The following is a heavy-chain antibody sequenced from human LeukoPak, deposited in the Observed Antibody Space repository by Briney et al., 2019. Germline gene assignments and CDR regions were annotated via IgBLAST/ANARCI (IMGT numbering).Heavy chain of an antibody. J-gene: IGHJ4*02. CDR2: ISGSGGST. Sequence: GGSLRLPCTVSGFTSFSGHWMNWVRQAPGKGLEWVSAISGSGGSTYYADSVKGRFTISRDNSKNTLYLQMNSLRAEDTAVYYCAKDVGRNPYYFDYWGQGTLVTVSS. CDR3: AKDVGRNPYYFDY. CDR1: GFTSFSGHW. D-gene: IGHD2-15*01. V-gene: IGHV3-23*01.